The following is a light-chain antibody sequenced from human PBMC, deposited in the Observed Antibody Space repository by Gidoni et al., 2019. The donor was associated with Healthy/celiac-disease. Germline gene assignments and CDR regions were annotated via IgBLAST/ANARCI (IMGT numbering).Light chain of an antibody. CDR3: QSYDSSLSALVV. Sequence: QSVLTQPPSVSGAPGQRVTISCTGSSSNIWAGYDVHWYQQLPGTAPKLLIYGNSNRPSGVPDRFSGSKSGTSASLAITGLQAEDEADYYCQSYDSSLSALVVFGGGTKLTVL. CDR1: SSNIWAGYD. V-gene: IGLV1-40*01. CDR2: GNS. J-gene: IGLJ2*01.